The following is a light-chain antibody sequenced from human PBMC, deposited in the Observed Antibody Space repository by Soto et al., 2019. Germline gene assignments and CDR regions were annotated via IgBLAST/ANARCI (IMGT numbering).Light chain of an antibody. CDR1: SSDVGGYNY. J-gene: IGLJ3*02. CDR3: SSYAGDNYWV. CDR2: EVS. Sequence: QSALTQPASVSGSPGQSITISCTGTSSDVGGYNYVSWYQQHPGKAPKVMIYEVSRRPSGVPDRFSASKSGNTASLTVSGLQADDEADYYCSSYAGDNYWVFGGGTKLTVL. V-gene: IGLV2-8*01.